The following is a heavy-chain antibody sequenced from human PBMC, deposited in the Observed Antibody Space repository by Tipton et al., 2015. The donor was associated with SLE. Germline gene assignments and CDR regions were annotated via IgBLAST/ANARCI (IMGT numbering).Heavy chain of an antibody. CDR1: GGSFSGYY. J-gene: IGHJ6*03. Sequence: TLSLTCAVYGGSFSGYYWNWIRQSPGKGLEWIGEINHSGTTNYNPSLKSRVTLSVDTSKSQFSLKLSSVTAADTAVYYCAKLRRPAVTLYYMDVWGKGTTVTISS. D-gene: IGHD2-15*01. CDR2: INHSGTT. CDR3: AKLRRPAVTLYYMDV. V-gene: IGHV4-34*01.